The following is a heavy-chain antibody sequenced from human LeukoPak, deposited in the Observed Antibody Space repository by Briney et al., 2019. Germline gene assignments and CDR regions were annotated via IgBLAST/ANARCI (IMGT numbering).Heavy chain of an antibody. CDR2: IYHSGST. V-gene: IGHV4-30-2*01. Sequence: SETLSLTCAVSGGSISSGGYSWIWIRQPPGKGLEWIGYIYHSGSTYYNPPLKSRVTISVDRSKNQFSLKLSSVTAADTAVYYCARARVVPAAFQFDPWGQGTLVTVSS. CDR3: ARARVVPAAFQFDP. CDR1: GGSISSGGYS. J-gene: IGHJ5*02. D-gene: IGHD2-2*01.